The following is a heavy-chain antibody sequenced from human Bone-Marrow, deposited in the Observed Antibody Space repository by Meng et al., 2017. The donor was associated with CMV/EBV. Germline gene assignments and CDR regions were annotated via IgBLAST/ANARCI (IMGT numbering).Heavy chain of an antibody. Sequence: SVKVSCKASGGTFSSYTISWVRQAPGQGLEWMGRIIPILGIANYAQKFQGRVTITADKSTSTAYMELSSLRSEDTAVYYCAREDVGYSSSWGYGMDVWGQGTTVTVSS. J-gene: IGHJ6*02. V-gene: IGHV1-69*04. D-gene: IGHD6-13*01. CDR2: IIPILGIA. CDR1: GGTFSSYT. CDR3: AREDVGYSSSWGYGMDV.